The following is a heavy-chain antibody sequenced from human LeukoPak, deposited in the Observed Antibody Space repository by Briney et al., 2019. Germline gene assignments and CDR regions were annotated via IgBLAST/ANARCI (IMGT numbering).Heavy chain of an antibody. D-gene: IGHD2-2*01. Sequence: SETLSLTCSVSGGSFSGYHWRWIRQPPGKGLEWIGEIIHSGSTNYNPSLKSRVTISVDTSKNQFSLKLSSVTAADTAIYYCEGSSYNSYYYYMVVWGKGTTATASS. V-gene: IGHV4-34*12. J-gene: IGHJ6*03. CDR1: GGSFSGYH. CDR3: EGSSYNSYYYYMVV. CDR2: IIHSGST.